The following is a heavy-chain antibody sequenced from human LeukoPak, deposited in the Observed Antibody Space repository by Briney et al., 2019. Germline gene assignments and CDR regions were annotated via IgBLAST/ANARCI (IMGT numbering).Heavy chain of an antibody. CDR2: INWDGGST. Sequence: GGSLRLSCAPSGFTLYDYGRSWVRHALGMGREWVSGINWDGGSTEYAESVKGRFTIARDNAKNSLYLQMNSLRAQDTALYYCARDWYYDSSGYYIFGEDAFYIWGQGTMVTVSS. J-gene: IGHJ3*02. V-gene: IGHV3-20*04. CDR3: ARDWYYDSSGYYIFGEDAFYI. CDR1: GFTLYDYG. D-gene: IGHD3-22*01.